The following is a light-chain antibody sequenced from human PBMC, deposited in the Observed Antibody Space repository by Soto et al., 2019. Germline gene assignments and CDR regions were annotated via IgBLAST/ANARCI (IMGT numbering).Light chain of an antibody. Sequence: DIVMTQSPDSLAVSLGERATIYCQSSQSVLYTSNNKNYLAWYQQKPGQPPKLLIYWASTRESGVPDRFSGSGSGIDFTLTISSLQAEDVAVYYCQQYYTTPLTFGGGTKVEIK. CDR1: QSVLYTSNNKNY. V-gene: IGKV4-1*01. CDR2: WAS. CDR3: QQYYTTPLT. J-gene: IGKJ4*01.